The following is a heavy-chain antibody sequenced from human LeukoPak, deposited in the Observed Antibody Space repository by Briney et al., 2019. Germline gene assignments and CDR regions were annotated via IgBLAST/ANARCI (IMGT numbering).Heavy chain of an antibody. CDR3: ARGEDIVVVIAATHVRPNDY. CDR2: ISSRGTNI. Sequence: ESGGSLRLSCAASGFTFSNYEMNWVRQAPGKGLEWVSYISSRGTNIYYADSVKGRFTISRDNAKHSLYLQMNSLRGEDTAVYYCARGEDIVVVIAATHVRPNDYWGQGTLVTVSS. CDR1: GFTFSNYE. D-gene: IGHD2-15*01. V-gene: IGHV3-48*03. J-gene: IGHJ4*02.